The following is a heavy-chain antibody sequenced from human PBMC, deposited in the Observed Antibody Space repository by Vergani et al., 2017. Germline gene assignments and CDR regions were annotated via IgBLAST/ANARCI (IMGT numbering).Heavy chain of an antibody. J-gene: IGHJ6*02. CDR1: GGSISSYY. D-gene: IGHD3-22*01. V-gene: IGHV4-59*01. CDR3: ARVHSSGYTYGMDV. Sequence: QVQLQESGPGLVKPSETLSLTCTVSGGSISSYYWSWIRQPPGKGLGWIGYIYYSGSTNYNPSLKSRVTISVDTSKNQFSLKLSSVTAADTAVYYCARVHSSGYTYGMDVWGQGTTVTVSS. CDR2: IYYSGST.